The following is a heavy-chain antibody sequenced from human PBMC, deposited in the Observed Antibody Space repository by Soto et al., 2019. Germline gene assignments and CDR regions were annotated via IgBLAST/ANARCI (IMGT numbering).Heavy chain of an antibody. CDR1: GGSVTSGSYY. D-gene: IGHD5-12*01. Sequence: SETLSLTCTVSGGSVTSGSYYWNWIRQPPGKGLEWIGYIYYTGSTNYNPSLKSRVTISADTSKNQFSLKLNSVTAADTAVYYCARLEMATDYWGQGILVTVYS. V-gene: IGHV4-61*01. J-gene: IGHJ4*02. CDR3: ARLEMATDY. CDR2: IYYTGST.